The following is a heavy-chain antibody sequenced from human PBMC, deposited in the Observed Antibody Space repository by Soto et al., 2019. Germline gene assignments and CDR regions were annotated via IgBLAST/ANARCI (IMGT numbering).Heavy chain of an antibody. J-gene: IGHJ4*02. V-gene: IGHV3-23*01. CDR1: GFTFNSYD. CDR2: ISGGGGTT. D-gene: IGHD2-15*01. CDR3: ATGDRSSYYPFGS. Sequence: EVQLLESGGGLVQTGGSLRLYCAASGFTFNSYDMSWVRQATGKGLEWVSGISGGGGTTYYADSVKGRFTISRDNSKNTLTLQMNSLRAEDTVIYYCATGDRSSYYPFGSWGQGTLVTVAA.